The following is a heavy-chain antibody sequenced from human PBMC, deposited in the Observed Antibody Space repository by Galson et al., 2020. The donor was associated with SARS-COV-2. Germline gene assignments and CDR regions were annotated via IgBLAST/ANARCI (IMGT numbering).Heavy chain of an antibody. CDR3: AKEVLYGDPTVGFDI. V-gene: IGHV3-23*01. CDR2: ISGGGGGT. D-gene: IGHD4-17*01. CDR1: GFTFRHFA. J-gene: IGHJ3*02. Sequence: GESLKISCAASGFTFRHFAMSWVRQAPGKGLEWVSGISGGGGGTHYADSVKGRFTISRDNSKDTLFLHLNSLRADDTAMYYCAKEVLYGDPTVGFDIWCQCTMVTVSS.